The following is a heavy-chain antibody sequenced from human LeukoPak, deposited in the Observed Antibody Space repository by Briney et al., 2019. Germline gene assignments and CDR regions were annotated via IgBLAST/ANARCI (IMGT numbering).Heavy chain of an antibody. CDR2: IWYDGSNK. J-gene: IGHJ4*02. Sequence: GRSLRLSCAASGFILSSYGMHWVRQAPGKGLEWVAVIWYDGSNKYYADSVKGRFTISRDNSKNTLYLQMNSLRAEDTAVYYCARDSARYCSSTSCMYYFDYWGQGTLVTVSS. CDR1: GFILSSYG. D-gene: IGHD2-2*01. CDR3: ARDSARYCSSTSCMYYFDY. V-gene: IGHV3-33*01.